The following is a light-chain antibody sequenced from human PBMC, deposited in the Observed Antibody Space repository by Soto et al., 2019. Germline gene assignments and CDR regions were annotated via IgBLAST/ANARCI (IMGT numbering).Light chain of an antibody. CDR2: GTS. CDR1: QTVSSTY. CDR3: QQYGTSAIT. V-gene: IGKV3-20*01. J-gene: IGKJ5*01. Sequence: ELVLTQSPDTLSLSPGERATLSCRASQTVSSTYLTWFQQQPGQAPRLLIYGTSSRATGIPDRFSASGSGTDFTLTISRLEPEDFAVYYCQQYGTSAITFGQGTRLEIK.